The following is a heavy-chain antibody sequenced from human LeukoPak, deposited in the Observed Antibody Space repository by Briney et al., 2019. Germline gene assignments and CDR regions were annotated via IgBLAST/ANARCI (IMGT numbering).Heavy chain of an antibody. V-gene: IGHV3-7*01. CDR3: ARDDGGNYPATLEF. D-gene: IGHD4-23*01. Sequence: GGSLRLSCAASGFTSSVNWMSWVRQAPGMGLEWVANIKQDGSEKYYLDSVKGRFTISRDNARNSLYLQMNSLRAEDTAVYYCARDDGGNYPATLEFWGQGTLVTVSS. CDR1: GFTSSVNW. CDR2: IKQDGSEK. J-gene: IGHJ4*02.